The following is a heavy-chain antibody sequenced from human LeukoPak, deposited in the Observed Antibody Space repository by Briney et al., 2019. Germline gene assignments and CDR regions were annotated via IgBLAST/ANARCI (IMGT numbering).Heavy chain of an antibody. CDR1: GYTFTSYY. J-gene: IGHJ3*02. D-gene: IGHD1-26*01. V-gene: IGHV1-46*01. CDR2: INPSGGST. Sequence: ASVKVSCKASGYTFTSYYMRWVRQAPGQGLEWMGIINPSGGSTSYAQKFQGRVTMTRDTSTSTVYMELSSLRSEDTAVYYCARVRTSYEDSDAFDIWGQGTMVTVSS. CDR3: ARVRTSYEDSDAFDI.